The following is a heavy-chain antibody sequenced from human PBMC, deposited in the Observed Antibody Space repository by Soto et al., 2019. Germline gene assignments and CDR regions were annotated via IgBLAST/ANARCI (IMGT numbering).Heavy chain of an antibody. J-gene: IGHJ6*02. CDR3: THHGYYTYGMDV. CDR1: GFSLSTSGVG. V-gene: IGHV2-5*02. Sequence: QITLKESGPTLVKLTETLTLTCTFSGFSLSTSGVGVGWIRQPPGKALGWLALIFWDDDKRYSPSLKSRLSITKGTSKNQVVLTMTNMDPVDAATYYCTHHGYYTYGMDVWGQGTTVTVSS. CDR2: IFWDDDK.